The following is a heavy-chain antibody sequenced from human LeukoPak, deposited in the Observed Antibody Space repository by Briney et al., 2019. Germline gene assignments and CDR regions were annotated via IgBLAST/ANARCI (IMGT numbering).Heavy chain of an antibody. D-gene: IGHD6-6*01. V-gene: IGHV1-69*05. CDR1: GGTFSSYA. J-gene: IGHJ4*02. Sequence: ASVKVSCKASGGTFSSYAISWVRQAPGQGLEWMGGIIPIFGTATYAQKFQGRVTITTDESTSTAYMELSSLRSEDTAVYYCARGNSSSSPYFDYWGQGTLVTVSS. CDR3: ARGNSSSSPYFDY. CDR2: IIPIFGTA.